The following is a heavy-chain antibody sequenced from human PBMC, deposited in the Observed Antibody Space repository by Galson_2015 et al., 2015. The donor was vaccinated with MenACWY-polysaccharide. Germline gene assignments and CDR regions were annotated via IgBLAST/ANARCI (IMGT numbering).Heavy chain of an antibody. CDR2: IYYSGST. V-gene: IGHV4-31*02. J-gene: IGHJ5*02. CDR1: GFTFTDYY. D-gene: IGHD1-1*01. CDR3: ARDPQTDSGSSS. Sequence: LRLSCAASGFTFTDYYMSWIRQAPGKGLEWIGYIYYSGSTYYNPSLKSRVFMSIDTAKNQFSLNLNSVTAADTGVYYCARDPQTDSGSSSSGQGTLVTFSS.